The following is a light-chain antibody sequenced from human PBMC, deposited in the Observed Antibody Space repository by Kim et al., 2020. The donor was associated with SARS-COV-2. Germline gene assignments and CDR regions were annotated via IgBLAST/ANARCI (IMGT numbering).Light chain of an antibody. CDR2: NNN. J-gene: IGLJ3*02. Sequence: RITISCTGGSSNIGAGYDVHWYRQLPGTAPKLVIYNNNNRPSGVPDRFSGSNSGTSASLVITGLQAEDEADYYCQSFDSRLTGSVFGGGTQLTVL. CDR1: SSNIGAGYD. CDR3: QSFDSRLTGSV. V-gene: IGLV1-40*01.